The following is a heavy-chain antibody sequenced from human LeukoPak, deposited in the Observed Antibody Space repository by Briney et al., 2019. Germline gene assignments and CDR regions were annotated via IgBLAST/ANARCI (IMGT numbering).Heavy chain of an antibody. CDR1: GFTFSSYA. CDR2: ISGSGDYT. J-gene: IGHJ4*02. V-gene: IGHV3-23*01. D-gene: IGHD2-2*01. Sequence: GGSLRLSCEASGFTFSSYAMSWVRQAPGKGLEWVSTISGSGDYTYYADSVKGRFTISRDNSKNTLYLQMNRLSAEDTAVYCCARRIPATASGLDYWGQGTLVTVSS. CDR3: ARRIPATASGLDY.